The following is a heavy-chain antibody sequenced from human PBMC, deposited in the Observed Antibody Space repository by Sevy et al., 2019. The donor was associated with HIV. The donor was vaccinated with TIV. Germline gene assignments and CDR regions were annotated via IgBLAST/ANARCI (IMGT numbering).Heavy chain of an antibody. CDR3: ARDVGGGYFDY. D-gene: IGHD3-16*01. CDR2: IKPDGSES. J-gene: IGHJ4*01. V-gene: IGHV3-7*03. Sequence: GGSLRLSCVASGFTFNNFWMAWVRQAPGKGLEWFANIKPDGSESNHVGSVKGRFTISRDNAKNSLYLKMNSLTAEETAVYYCARDVGGGYFDYWGQGTLVTVSS. CDR1: GFTFNNFW.